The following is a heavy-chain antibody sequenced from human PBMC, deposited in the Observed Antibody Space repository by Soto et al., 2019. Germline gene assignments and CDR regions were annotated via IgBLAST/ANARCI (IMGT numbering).Heavy chain of an antibody. V-gene: IGHV1-18*01. J-gene: IGHJ4*02. CDR1: GYTFTSYG. Sequence: QVQLVQSGGEVKKPGASVKVSCKASGYTFTSYGISWVRQSPGQGLEWMGWISGYNGNTNYAQKLQGRVPMTTDTYTSTVYIELRRLKADVTDVYYCARFYLSWSLDYWGQGTLVTVSS. CDR2: ISGYNGNT. CDR3: ARFYLSWSLDY. D-gene: IGHD6-13*01.